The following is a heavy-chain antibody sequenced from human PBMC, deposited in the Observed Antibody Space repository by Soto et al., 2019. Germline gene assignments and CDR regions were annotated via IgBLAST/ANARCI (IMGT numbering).Heavy chain of an antibody. Sequence: SETLSLTCTVSGGSISSGGYYWSWIRQHPGKGLEWIGYIYYSGSTYYNPSLKSRVTISVDTSKNQFSLKLSSVTAADTAVYYCASSLYGSGSPDYWGQGTLVTVSS. J-gene: IGHJ4*02. D-gene: IGHD3-10*01. CDR2: IYYSGST. CDR1: GGSISSGGYY. V-gene: IGHV4-31*03. CDR3: ASSLYGSGSPDY.